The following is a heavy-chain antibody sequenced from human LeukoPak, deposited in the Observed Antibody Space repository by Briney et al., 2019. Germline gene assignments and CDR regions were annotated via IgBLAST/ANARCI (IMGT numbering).Heavy chain of an antibody. V-gene: IGHV3-48*01. J-gene: IGHJ4*02. CDR2: ISSGSRTI. D-gene: IGHD7-27*01. CDR3: ARESITGDRDFDY. Sequence: PGGSLRLSCAASGFSFSGYSMNWVRQAPGRGLEWISYISSGSRTIFYADSVKGRFPISRDNAKNSLYLLMDSLRADDTAVYYCARESITGDRDFDYWGQGTLITVSS. CDR1: GFSFSGYS.